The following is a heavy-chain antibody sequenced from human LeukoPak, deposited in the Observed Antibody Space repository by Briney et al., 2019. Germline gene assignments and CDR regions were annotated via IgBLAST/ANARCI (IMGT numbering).Heavy chain of an antibody. CDR3: ARPRTTVLTPLNY. CDR2: INPNSGGT. D-gene: IGHD4-23*01. Sequence: GASVKVSCKASGYTFTDYYMHWVRQAPGQGLEWMGWINPNSGGTNYAQKFQGRVTMTRETSITTAYMDLSSLRSDDTAVYYCARPRTTVLTPLNYWGQGALVTVSS. V-gene: IGHV1-2*02. J-gene: IGHJ4*02. CDR1: GYTFTDYY.